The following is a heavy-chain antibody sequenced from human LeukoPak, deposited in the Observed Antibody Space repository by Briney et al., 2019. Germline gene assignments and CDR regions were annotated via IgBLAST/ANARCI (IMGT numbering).Heavy chain of an antibody. D-gene: IGHD3-3*01. CDR1: GVSVTSAPYF. CDR2: VYSSGST. CDR3: ARDAGVGTISAFDY. J-gene: IGHJ4*02. Sequence: SETLSLTCSVSGVSVTSAPYFWTWIRQPAGKGLEWIGRVYSSGSTNYNPSLWSRVTISLDTSKNQFSLRLTSMTAADTAVYYCARDAGVGTISAFDYWSQGILVTVSS. V-gene: IGHV4-61*02.